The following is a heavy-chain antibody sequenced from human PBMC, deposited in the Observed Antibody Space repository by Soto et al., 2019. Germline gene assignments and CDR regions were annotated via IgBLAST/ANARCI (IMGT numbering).Heavy chain of an antibody. D-gene: IGHD6-13*01. J-gene: IGHJ4*02. CDR3: AKRSPYSSGWYSPIFDY. CDR2: ISESGGST. CDR1: GFSFRDHA. V-gene: IGHV3-23*01. Sequence: VSLSLSWTVSGFSFRDHAMSWVRRAPGKWLEWVSVISESGGSTHYADSVSVRFTVSRDNSKNSLSLRMNSLRDEDTAVYFCAKRSPYSSGWYSPIFDYWGQGALVTVSS.